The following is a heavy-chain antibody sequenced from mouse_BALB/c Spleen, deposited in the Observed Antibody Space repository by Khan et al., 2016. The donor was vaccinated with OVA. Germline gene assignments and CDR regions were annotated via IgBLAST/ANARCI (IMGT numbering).Heavy chain of an antibody. J-gene: IGHJ2*01. D-gene: IGHD1-1*01. V-gene: IGHV3-2*02. CDR1: GYSITSDYA. Sequence: QLQESGPGLVKPSQSLSLTCTVTGYSITSDYAWNWIRQFPGNKLEWMGYISYSGRTSYNPSLTSRISITRDTSKNQFFLQLNSVTTEDTATXYWTSSLTITTVVATDLDYWGQGSTLTASS. CDR2: ISYSGRT. CDR3: TSSLTITTVVATDLDY.